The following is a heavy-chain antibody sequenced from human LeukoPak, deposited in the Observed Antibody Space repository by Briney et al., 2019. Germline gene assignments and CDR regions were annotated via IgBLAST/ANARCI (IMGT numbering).Heavy chain of an antibody. V-gene: IGHV3-23*01. CDR3: ASILLWYVYDY. D-gene: IGHD3-10*01. CDR2: ISDSGGST. J-gene: IGHJ4*02. Sequence: GGSPRLSCAASGFTFSSYWMSWVRQAPGEGLEWVSAISDSGGSTYYTDSVKGRFTISRDNSKNTLYLQMNSLRAEDTAVYYCASILLWYVYDYWGQGTLVTVSS. CDR1: GFTFSSYW.